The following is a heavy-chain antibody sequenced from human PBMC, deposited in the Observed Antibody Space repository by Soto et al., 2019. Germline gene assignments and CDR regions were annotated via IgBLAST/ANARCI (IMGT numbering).Heavy chain of an antibody. D-gene: IGHD6-19*01. CDR2: ISKDGLDR. V-gene: IGHV3-30*19. CDR3: ASPREGQWLVFDH. CDR1: RFTFSDFG. Sequence: GGSLRLSCVVSRFTFSDFGMHWVRQSPGEGLAWVASISKDGLDRYYSESVKGRFTISRDDSKNTVFLQMNSLKVEDTAAYFCASPREGQWLVFDHWGQRTLVTVSS. J-gene: IGHJ4*02.